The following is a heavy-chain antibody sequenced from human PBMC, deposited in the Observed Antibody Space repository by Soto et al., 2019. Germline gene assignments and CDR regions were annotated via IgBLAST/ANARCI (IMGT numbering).Heavy chain of an antibody. J-gene: IGHJ4*02. D-gene: IGHD2-2*01. V-gene: IGHV1-69*08. Sequence: QVQLVQSGAEVKKPGSSVKVSCKASGGTFSSYTISWVRQAPGQGLEWMGRIIPILGIANYAQKFQGRVTITADXXTXKXXMELSSLRSEDTAVYYCARDKRGYCSSTSCYPRDYWGQGTLVTVSS. CDR3: ARDKRGYCSSTSCYPRDY. CDR2: IIPILGIA. CDR1: GGTFSSYT.